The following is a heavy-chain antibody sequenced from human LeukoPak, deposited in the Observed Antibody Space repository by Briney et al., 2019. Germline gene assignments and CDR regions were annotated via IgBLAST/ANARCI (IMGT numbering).Heavy chain of an antibody. D-gene: IGHD2-21*02. Sequence: SETLSLTCTVSGGSISSYYWSWIRQPPGKGLEWIGYIYYSGSTNYNPSLKSRVTISVDTSKNQFSLKLSSVTAADTAVYYCARAPVDCGGDCNGPFDYWGQGTLVTVSS. V-gene: IGHV4-59*01. CDR2: IYYSGST. CDR3: ARAPVDCGGDCNGPFDY. CDR1: GGSISSYY. J-gene: IGHJ4*02.